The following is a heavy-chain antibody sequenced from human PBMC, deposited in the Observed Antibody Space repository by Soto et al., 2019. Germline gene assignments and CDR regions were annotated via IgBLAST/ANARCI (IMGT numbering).Heavy chain of an antibody. D-gene: IGHD3-3*01. J-gene: IGHJ6*02. Sequence: KSGGSLRLSCAASGFTFSSYSMNWVRQAPGKGLEWVSSISSSSSYIYYADSVKGRFTISRDNAKNSLYLQMNSLRAEDTAVYYCARDKGYYDFWSGFDTRNYYYYYGMDVWGQGTTVTVSS. CDR2: ISSSSSYI. CDR3: ARDKGYYDFWSGFDTRNYYYYYGMDV. CDR1: GFTFSSYS. V-gene: IGHV3-21*01.